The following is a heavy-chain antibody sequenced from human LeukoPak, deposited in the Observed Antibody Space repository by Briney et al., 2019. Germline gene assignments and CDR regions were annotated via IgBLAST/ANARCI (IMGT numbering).Heavy chain of an antibody. CDR1: GVSISSYY. V-gene: IGHV4-4*07. CDR2: INTSGNT. J-gene: IGHJ4*02. CDR3: SRTNLPATTGGFDY. Sequence: AETLSLTCAVSGVSISSYYWSWIRQPAGKGLEWIGRINTSGNTIYNPSLERRVSMSVDTSKSQFSQNLRCVTTADTAVYYCSRTNLPATTGGFDYWGQGTMVTVSS. D-gene: IGHD1-26*01.